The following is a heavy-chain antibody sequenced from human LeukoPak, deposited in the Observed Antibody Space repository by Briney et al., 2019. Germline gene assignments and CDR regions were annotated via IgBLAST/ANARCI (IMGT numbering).Heavy chain of an antibody. V-gene: IGHV3-23*01. D-gene: IGHD3-22*01. J-gene: IGHJ2*01. CDR1: GFTFSSYS. Sequence: GSLRLSCAASGFTFSSYSMSWVRQAPGKGLEGVSAISGSGGSTYYADSVKGRFTISRDNSKNTLYLQMNSLRAEDTAVYYCAKVMEITMIVVVITTDWYFDLWGRGTLVTVSS. CDR3: AKVMEITMIVVVITTDWYFDL. CDR2: ISGSGGST.